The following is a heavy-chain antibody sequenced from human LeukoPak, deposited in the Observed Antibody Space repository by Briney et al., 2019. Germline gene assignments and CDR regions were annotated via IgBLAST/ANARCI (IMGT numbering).Heavy chain of an antibody. CDR2: IYYSGST. CDR1: GGSVSSGSYY. CDR3: AREDYDILTGYQ. D-gene: IGHD3-9*01. V-gene: IGHV4-61*01. Sequence: SETLSLTCTVSGGSVSSGSYYWSWTRQPPGKGLEWIGYIYYSGSTNYNPSLKSRVTISVDTPKNQFSLKLSSVTAADTAVYYCAREDYDILTGYQWGQGTLVTVSS. J-gene: IGHJ4*02.